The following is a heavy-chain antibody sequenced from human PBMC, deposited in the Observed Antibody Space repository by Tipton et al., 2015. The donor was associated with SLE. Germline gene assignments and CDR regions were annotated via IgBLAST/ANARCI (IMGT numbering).Heavy chain of an antibody. CDR1: GFIFSDYY. V-gene: IGHV3-11*04. CDR3: ARVDYGGKSGFNYYYYYMDV. Sequence: SLRLSCAASGFIFSDYYMSWIRQGPGKGLEWISYISGSDDTIYYADSVKGRFTTSRDNAKNSLYLQMNSLTVEDTAVYYCARVDYGGKSGFNYYYYYMDVWGKGTTVIVSS. D-gene: IGHD4-23*01. CDR2: ISGSDDTI. J-gene: IGHJ6*03.